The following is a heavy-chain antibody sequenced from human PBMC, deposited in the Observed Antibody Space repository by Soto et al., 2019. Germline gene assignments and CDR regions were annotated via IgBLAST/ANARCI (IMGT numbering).Heavy chain of an antibody. J-gene: IGHJ3*02. CDR2: TRYDGSKD. CDR1: VFSFRNYG. D-gene: IGHD3-22*01. CDR3: ARDLQPTYSSDTSGNYDPFDI. V-gene: IGHV3-33*01. Sequence: VGSLRLSCRGTVFSFRNYGMHWVRQSPGKGLEWMAVTRYDGSKDYDADSVKGRFTISRDTSKNILYLDMNSLTAEDTAVYYCARDLQPTYSSDTSGNYDPFDIWARGTMVSVSS.